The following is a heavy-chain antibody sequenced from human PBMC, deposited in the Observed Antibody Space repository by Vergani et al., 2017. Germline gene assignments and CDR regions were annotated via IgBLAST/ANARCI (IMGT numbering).Heavy chain of an antibody. CDR2: IDHTGRP. CDR3: ARVNTETNGHFYYYYGMDV. V-gene: IGHV4-34*01. D-gene: IGHD4-11*01. Sequence: QVQLQQWGGGLLKPSETLSLTCVVNGGSFTSYHWTWICQSPREGLEWVGDIDHTGRPDYNTSPKSRLAIPVEKSRNQFSLTLNSVTATDTAIYFCARVNTETNGHFYYYYGMDVWGQGTAVTVS. CDR1: GGSFTSYH. J-gene: IGHJ6*02.